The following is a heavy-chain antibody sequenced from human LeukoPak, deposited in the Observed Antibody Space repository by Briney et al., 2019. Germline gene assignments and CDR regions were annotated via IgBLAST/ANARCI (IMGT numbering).Heavy chain of an antibody. CDR1: GYSFTDYW. J-gene: IGHJ4*02. Sequence: GESPKISCQTSGYSFTDYWIGWVRQMPGKGLEWMGIIHPRSSETRYTPSFQGQVTFSVDRAISTAYLQWNGLKASDTAIFYCARLDSGGYYYVHYWGQGTLVTVSS. CDR2: IHPRSSET. CDR3: ARLDSGGYYYVHY. D-gene: IGHD3-22*01. V-gene: IGHV5-51*01.